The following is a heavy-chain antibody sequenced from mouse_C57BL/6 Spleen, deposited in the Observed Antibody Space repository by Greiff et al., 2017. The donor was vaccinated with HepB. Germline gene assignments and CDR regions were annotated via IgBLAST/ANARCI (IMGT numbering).Heavy chain of an antibody. CDR3: GGPLYDYENYFDY. CDR2: IHPNSGGT. CDR1: GYTFTSYW. V-gene: IGHV1-64*01. J-gene: IGHJ2*01. D-gene: IGHD2-4*01. Sequence: VQLQQPGAELVKPGASVKLSCKASGYTFTSYWMHWVKQRPGQGLEWIGMIHPNSGGTNYNEKFKSKATLTVDKSSSTAYMQLSSMTSEDSAVYYLGGPLYDYENYFDYWGQGTTLTVSS.